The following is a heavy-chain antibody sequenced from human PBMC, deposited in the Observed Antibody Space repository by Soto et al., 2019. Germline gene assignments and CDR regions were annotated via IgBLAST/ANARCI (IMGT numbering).Heavy chain of an antibody. CDR1: GFTFSSYA. Sequence: GGSLRLSCAASGFTFSSYAMSWVRQAPGKGLEWVSAISGSGGSTYYADSVKGRFTISRVNSKNTLYLQMNSLRAEDTAVYYCAKAFGGSYYNWFDPWGQGTLVTVSS. CDR3: AKAFGGSYYNWFDP. J-gene: IGHJ5*02. V-gene: IGHV3-23*01. D-gene: IGHD1-26*01. CDR2: ISGSGGST.